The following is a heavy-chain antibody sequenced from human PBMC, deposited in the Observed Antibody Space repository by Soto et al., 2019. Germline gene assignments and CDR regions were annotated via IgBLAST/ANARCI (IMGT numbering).Heavy chain of an antibody. V-gene: IGHV1-69*01. CDR1: GGTFSSYA. J-gene: IGHJ6*02. D-gene: IGHD3-3*01. Sequence: QVQLVQSGAEVKKPGSSVKVSCKASGGTFSSYAISWVRQAPGQGLEWMGGIIPIFGTANYAQKFQGRVTITAHESTRTAYMQLSSLRSEDTAVYYCASKPDFWSGYPDSHHYYYYGMDVWGQGTTVTVSS. CDR3: ASKPDFWSGYPDSHHYYYYGMDV. CDR2: IIPIFGTA.